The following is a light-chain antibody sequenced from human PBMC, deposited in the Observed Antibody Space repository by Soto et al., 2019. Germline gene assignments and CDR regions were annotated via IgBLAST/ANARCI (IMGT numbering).Light chain of an antibody. V-gene: IGKV3D-20*02. CDR1: QRISNSY. CDR3: QQLNSYPSLT. J-gene: IGKJ4*01. CDR2: DAS. Sequence: EIVLTQSPGTLSLSPWERATLSCRASQRISNSYLAWYQQKPGQAPRLLLYDASSRATGIPDRVSGSGFGTDFTLTISRLEPEDFATYYCQQLNSYPSLTFGGGTKVDIK.